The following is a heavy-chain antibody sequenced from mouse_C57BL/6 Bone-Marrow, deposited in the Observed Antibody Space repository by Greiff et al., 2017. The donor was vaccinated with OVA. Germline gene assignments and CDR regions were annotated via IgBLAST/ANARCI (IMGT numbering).Heavy chain of an antibody. CDR3: ASANYDYAWCDY. J-gene: IGHJ3*01. Sequence: QVQLQQPGAELVKPGASVKLSCKASGYTFTSYWMQWVKQRPGQGLEWIGEIDPSDGYTNYNQKFKGKATLTVDTSSSTAYMQLSSLTSEDSAVYYCASANYDYAWCDYWGQGTLVTVSA. CDR1: GYTFTSYW. V-gene: IGHV1-50*01. CDR2: IDPSDGYT. D-gene: IGHD2-4*01.